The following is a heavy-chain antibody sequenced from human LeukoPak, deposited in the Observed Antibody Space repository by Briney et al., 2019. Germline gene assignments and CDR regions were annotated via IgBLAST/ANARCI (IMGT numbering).Heavy chain of an antibody. CDR2: INPSGGST. D-gene: IGHD6-19*01. Sequence: ASAKVSCKASGYTFTSYYMHWVRQAPGQGLEWMGIINPSGGSTSYAQKFQGRVTMTRDTSTSTVYMELSSLRSEDTAVYYCARDGEGADSSGWYYFDYWGQGTLVTVSS. CDR1: GYTFTSYY. J-gene: IGHJ4*02. CDR3: ARDGEGADSSGWYYFDY. V-gene: IGHV1-46*01.